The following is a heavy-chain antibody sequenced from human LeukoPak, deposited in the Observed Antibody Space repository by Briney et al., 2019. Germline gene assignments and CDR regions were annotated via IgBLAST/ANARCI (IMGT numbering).Heavy chain of an antibody. CDR2: IIPIFGTA. CDR1: GGTFSSYA. Sequence: ASVKVSCKASGGTFSSYAISWVRQAPGQGLEWMGGIIPIFGTANYAQKFQGRVTITADESTSTAYMELSSLRSEDTAVYYCARAHRRVYATPLYWGQGTLVTVSS. V-gene: IGHV1-69*13. CDR3: ARAHRRVYATPLY. J-gene: IGHJ4*02. D-gene: IGHD2-8*01.